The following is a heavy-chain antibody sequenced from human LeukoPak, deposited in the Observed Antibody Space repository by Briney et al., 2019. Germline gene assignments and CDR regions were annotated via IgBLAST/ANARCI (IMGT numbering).Heavy chain of an antibody. CDR3: ARDSIHAGSLFDY. CDR2: IYYSGST. V-gene: IGHV4-39*02. J-gene: IGHJ4*02. D-gene: IGHD2-15*01. Sequence: SETLSLTCTVSGGSISSSSYYWGWIRQPPGKGLEWIGSIYYSGSTYYNPSLKSRVTISVDTSKNQFSLKLSSVTAADTAVYYCARDSIHAGSLFDYWGQGTLVTVSS. CDR1: GGSISSSSYY.